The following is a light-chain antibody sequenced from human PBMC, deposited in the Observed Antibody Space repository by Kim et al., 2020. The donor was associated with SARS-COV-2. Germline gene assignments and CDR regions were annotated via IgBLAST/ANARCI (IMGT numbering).Light chain of an antibody. CDR2: YDI. J-gene: IGLJ1*01. CDR1: NIESKS. CDR3: QVWDNSSDHYV. Sequence: SYELTQPPSVSVAPGQTARITCGGNNIESKSVHWYQQKPGQAPVLVIYYDIDRPSGIPERFSGSNSGNTATLTISRVEAGDEADYYCQVWDNSSDHYVFGTGTKVTVL. V-gene: IGLV3-21*04.